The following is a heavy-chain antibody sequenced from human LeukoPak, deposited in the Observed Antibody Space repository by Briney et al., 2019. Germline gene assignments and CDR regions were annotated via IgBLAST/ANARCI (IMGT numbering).Heavy chain of an antibody. CDR3: ARALGRYSSGWYNY. CDR2: INHSGST. Sequence: PSETLSLTCAVYGGSFSGYYWSWIRQPPGKGLEWIGEINHSGSTNYNPSLKSRVTISVDTSKNQFSLKLSSVTAAGTAVYYCARALGRYSSGWYNYWGRGTLVTVSS. J-gene: IGHJ4*02. D-gene: IGHD6-19*01. CDR1: GGSFSGYY. V-gene: IGHV4-34*01.